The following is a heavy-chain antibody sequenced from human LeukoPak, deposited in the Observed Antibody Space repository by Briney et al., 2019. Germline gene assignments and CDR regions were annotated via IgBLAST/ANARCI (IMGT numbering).Heavy chain of an antibody. CDR2: IYYSGNT. CDR1: GGSISSSAYY. J-gene: IGHJ4*02. V-gene: IGHV4-39*07. Sequence: SETLSLTCSVSGGSISSSAYYWGWIRQPPGQGLEWIGSIYYSGNTYYNPSLKSPVTISVDTSKNQFSLKLSSVTAADTAVYYCARDQTDYDSSGYYIDYWGQGTLVTVSS. CDR3: ARDQTDYDSSGYYIDY. D-gene: IGHD3-22*01.